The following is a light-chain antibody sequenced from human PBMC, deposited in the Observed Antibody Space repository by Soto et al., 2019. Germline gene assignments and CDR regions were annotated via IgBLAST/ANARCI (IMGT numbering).Light chain of an antibody. Sequence: EIVMTQSPATLSVSPGERATLSCRASQSVNSNLAWYQQKPGQAPTLLIYDASTRATGIPARFSGSGSGTEFTLTISSLQSEDFAVYYCQQFDNRPPVTXGQGTRLEIK. CDR1: QSVNSN. V-gene: IGKV3-15*01. CDR3: QQFDNRPPVT. CDR2: DAS. J-gene: IGKJ5*01.